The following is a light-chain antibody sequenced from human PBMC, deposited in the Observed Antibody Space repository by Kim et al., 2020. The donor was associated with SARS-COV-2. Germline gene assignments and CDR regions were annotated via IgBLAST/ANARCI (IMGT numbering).Light chain of an antibody. V-gene: IGKV3-20*01. CDR2: GAS. CDR1: QSVSSSY. CDR3: QQYGSSPQT. J-gene: IGKJ2*01. Sequence: LSPEERAALSCRASQSVSSSYLAWYQQKPGQAPRLLIYGASSRATGIPDRFSGSGSGTDFTLTISRLEPEDFAVYYCQQYGSSPQTFGQGTKLEIK.